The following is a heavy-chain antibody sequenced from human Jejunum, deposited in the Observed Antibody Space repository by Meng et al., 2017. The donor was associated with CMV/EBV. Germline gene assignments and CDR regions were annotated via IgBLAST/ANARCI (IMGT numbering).Heavy chain of an antibody. CDR1: GASVSSGGYF. J-gene: IGHJ6*02. Sequence: VSGASVSSGGYFWSWLRQPPGKGLESIGYIYYSGDTNYNPSLKSRATISVDRSKNQFSLRLRSVTAADTAVYYCARVVLYYYGMDVWGHGTTVTVSS. CDR3: ARVVLYYYGMDV. V-gene: IGHV4-61*08. CDR2: IYYSGDT. D-gene: IGHD6-6*01.